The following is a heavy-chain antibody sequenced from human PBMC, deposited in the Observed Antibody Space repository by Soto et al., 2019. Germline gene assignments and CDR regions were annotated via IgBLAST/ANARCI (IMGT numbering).Heavy chain of an antibody. D-gene: IGHD6-19*01. CDR2: ITSYGDGA. J-gene: IGHJ4*02. CDR1: GYTLTDLS. CDR3: ATDDRGRDGWYRNDY. V-gene: IGHV3-23*01. Sequence: ASVKVSCKVSGYTLTDLSMQWVHQAPGKGLEWVSAITSYGDGAYYADSVKGRFTISRDNSKNTLYLQMNRLRVEDSAVYYCATDDRGRDGWYRNDYWGQGTPVTVSS.